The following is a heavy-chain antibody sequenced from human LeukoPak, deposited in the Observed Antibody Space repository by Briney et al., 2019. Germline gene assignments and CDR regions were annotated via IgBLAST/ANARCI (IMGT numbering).Heavy chain of an antibody. CDR1: GFSFSTYA. D-gene: IGHD6-6*01. Sequence: PGGPLRLSCAASGFSFSTYAVNWVRQAPGEGLEWVSAITGSGGATYYADAVKGRFTISRGNSKNTLYLQMSSPRAADTAVYYRATEIHPRPVHFLHYWGQGTPVTASS. V-gene: IGHV3-23*01. CDR2: ITGSGGAT. J-gene: IGHJ4*02. CDR3: ATEIHPRPVHFLHY.